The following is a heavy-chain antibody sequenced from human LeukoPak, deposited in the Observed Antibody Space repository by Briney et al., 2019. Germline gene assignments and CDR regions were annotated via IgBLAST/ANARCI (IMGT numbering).Heavy chain of an antibody. D-gene: IGHD1-1*01. V-gene: IGHV1-24*01. CDR1: GYTLTELS. J-gene: IGHJ4*02. CDR3: ARDLSTTGTTELDY. Sequence: GASVKVSCKVSGYTLTELSMHWVRQAPGKGLEWMGGFDPEDGETIYAQKFQGRVTMTEDTSTDTAYMELSRLRSDDTAVYYCARDLSTTGTTELDYWGQGTLVTVSS. CDR2: FDPEDGET.